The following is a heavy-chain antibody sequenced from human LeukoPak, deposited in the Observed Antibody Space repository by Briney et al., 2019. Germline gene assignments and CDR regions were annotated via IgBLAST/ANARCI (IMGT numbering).Heavy chain of an antibody. Sequence: SETLSLTCVVSGGSISSNSYFWGWIRQPPGKGLEWIGTIYYSGKTYYNPSLKSRVTISVDTSKNQFSLKLSSVTAADTAVYYCARHRRYGGYQWAFDFWGQGTLVTVSS. D-gene: IGHD5-12*01. J-gene: IGHJ4*02. CDR1: GGSISSNSYF. V-gene: IGHV4-39*01. CDR3: ARHRRYGGYQWAFDF. CDR2: IYYSGKT.